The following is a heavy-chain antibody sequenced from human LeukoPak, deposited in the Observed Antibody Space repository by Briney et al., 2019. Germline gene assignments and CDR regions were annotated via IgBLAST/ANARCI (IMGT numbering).Heavy chain of an antibody. CDR3: ARRPHSTRSLAVSSSPTPFDY. CDR2: IYYSGST. Sequence: PSETLSLTCTVSGGSISSYYWGWIRQPPGKGLEWIGSIYYSGSTYYNPSLKSRVTISVDTSKNQFSLKLSSVTAADTAVYYCARRPHSTRSLAVSSSPTPFDYWGQGTLVTVSS. CDR1: GGSISSYY. J-gene: IGHJ4*02. V-gene: IGHV4-39*01. D-gene: IGHD6-13*01.